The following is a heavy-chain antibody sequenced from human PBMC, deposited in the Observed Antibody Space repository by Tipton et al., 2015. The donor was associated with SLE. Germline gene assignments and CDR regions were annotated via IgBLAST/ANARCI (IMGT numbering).Heavy chain of an antibody. CDR1: GFAFDDYA. Sequence: SLRLSCAASGFAFDDYAMHWVRQVPGKGLEWVSLISKDGRSTYYADSVKGRISTSRDNSKNSLYLQMNSLRTEDTALYYCAKVEPFSSGWYLGYWGQGTPVTVSS. J-gene: IGHJ4*02. CDR3: AKVEPFSSGWYLGY. V-gene: IGHV3-43*02. D-gene: IGHD6-19*01. CDR2: ISKDGRST.